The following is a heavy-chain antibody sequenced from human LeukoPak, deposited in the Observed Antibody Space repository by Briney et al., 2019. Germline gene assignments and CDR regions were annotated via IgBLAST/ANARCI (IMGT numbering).Heavy chain of an antibody. CDR2: IKHDGSE. V-gene: IGHV3-7*01. CDR3: ARLYCSGGSCHWWGNSFDGYFDY. Sequence: GGSLRLSCAASGFIFTNYFMSWVRQAPGKGLEWVASIKHDGSEKYVDSVRGRFTISRDNAKNSLYLQMNSLRAEDTAVYYCARLYCSGGSCHWWGNSFDGYFDYWGQGTLVTVSS. J-gene: IGHJ4*02. D-gene: IGHD2-15*01. CDR1: GFIFTNYF.